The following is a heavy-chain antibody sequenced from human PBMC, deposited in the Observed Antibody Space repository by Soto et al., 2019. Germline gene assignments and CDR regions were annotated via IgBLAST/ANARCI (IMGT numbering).Heavy chain of an antibody. D-gene: IGHD2-15*01. CDR2: INPNSGGT. CDR1: GYTFTGYY. V-gene: IGHV1-2*02. J-gene: IGHJ6*02. Sequence: GASVKVSCKASGYTFTGYYMHWVRQAPGQGLEWMGWINPNSGGTNYAQKFQGRVTRTRDTSISTAYMELSRLRSDDTAVYYCAIGYCSGGSCYSYYYYYGMDVWGQGTTVTVSS. CDR3: AIGYCSGGSCYSYYYYYGMDV.